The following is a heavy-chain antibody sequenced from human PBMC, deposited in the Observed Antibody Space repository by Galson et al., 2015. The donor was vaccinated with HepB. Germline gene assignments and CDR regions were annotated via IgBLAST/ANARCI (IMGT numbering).Heavy chain of an antibody. D-gene: IGHD1-26*01. J-gene: IGHJ4*02. CDR2: IIPILGIA. Sequence: SVKVSCKASGGTFSSYTISWVRQAPGQGLEWMGRIIPILGIANYAQKFQGRVTITADKSTSAAYMELSSLRSEDTAVYYCARDPLRSIVGATTDFDYWGQGTLVTVSS. V-gene: IGHV1-69*04. CDR1: GGTFSSYT. CDR3: ARDPLRSIVGATTDFDY.